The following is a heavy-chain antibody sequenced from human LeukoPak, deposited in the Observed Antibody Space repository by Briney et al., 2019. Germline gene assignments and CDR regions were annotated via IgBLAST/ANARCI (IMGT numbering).Heavy chain of an antibody. J-gene: IGHJ4*02. CDR3: ATQRGSYLWGTDFDY. D-gene: IGHD3-16*01. CDR2: INPNSGDT. V-gene: IGHV1-2*02. CDR1: GYTFTGYY. Sequence: ASVKVSCKASGYTFTGYYMHWVRQAPGQGLEWMGWINPNSGDTKYAQKSQGRVTMTRDTSISTAYMELSRLRSDDTAVYYCATQRGSYLWGTDFDYWGQGTLVTVSS.